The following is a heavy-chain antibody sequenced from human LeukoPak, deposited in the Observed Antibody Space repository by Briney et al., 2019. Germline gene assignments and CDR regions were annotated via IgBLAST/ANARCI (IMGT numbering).Heavy chain of an antibody. D-gene: IGHD3-22*01. CDR3: ARADSSGYVSSDC. J-gene: IGHJ4*02. V-gene: IGHV4-39*07. Sequence: PGGSLRLSCAASGFTFSSYEMNWVRQPPGKGLEWIGSIYYSGSTYYNPSLKSRVTISVDTSKNQFSLKPSSVTAADTAVYYCARADSSGYVSSDCWGQGTLVTVSS. CDR2: IYYSGST. CDR1: GFTFSSYE.